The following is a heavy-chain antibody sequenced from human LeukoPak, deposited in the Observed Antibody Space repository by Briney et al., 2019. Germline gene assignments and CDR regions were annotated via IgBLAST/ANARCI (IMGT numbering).Heavy chain of an antibody. Sequence: GGSLRLSCEGSEFSFSSYWMSWVRQAPGKGLEWVAKIKQDGSEKYYVDSVKGRFTISRDNAKNSLYLQMNSLRAEDTAVYYCASAWHRGIVVVMLDYWGQGTLVTVSS. CDR2: IKQDGSEK. V-gene: IGHV3-7*01. CDR3: ASAWHRGIVVVMLDY. J-gene: IGHJ4*02. CDR1: EFSFSSYW. D-gene: IGHD3-22*01.